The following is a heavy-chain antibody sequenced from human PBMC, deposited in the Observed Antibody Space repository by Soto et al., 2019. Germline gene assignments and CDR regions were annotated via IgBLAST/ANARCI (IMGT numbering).Heavy chain of an antibody. CDR2: IIPILGIA. D-gene: IGHD2-2*01. J-gene: IGHJ4*02. CDR3: ARDSILGYCSSTSCYALAY. Sequence: SVKVSCKASGGTFSSYTISWVRQAPGQGLEWMGRIIPILGIANYAQKFQGRVTITADKSTSTAYMELSSLRSEDTAVYYCARDSILGYCSSTSCYALAYWGQGTLVTVSS. V-gene: IGHV1-69*04. CDR1: GGTFSSYT.